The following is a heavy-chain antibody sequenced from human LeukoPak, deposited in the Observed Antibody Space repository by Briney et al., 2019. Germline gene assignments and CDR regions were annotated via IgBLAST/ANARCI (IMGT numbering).Heavy chain of an antibody. CDR3: AKPMYPFGVATYMDV. J-gene: IGHJ6*03. V-gene: IGHV3-30*18. D-gene: IGHD3-3*01. CDR2: ISYDGTNK. CDR1: GFTFSSYG. Sequence: GRSLRLSCAASGFTFSSYGMHWVRQAPGKGLEWVAVISYDGTNKFYADSVKGRFTISRDNSKNTLYLQMNSLRGEDTAVYYCAKPMYPFGVATYMDVWGKGTTVTVSS.